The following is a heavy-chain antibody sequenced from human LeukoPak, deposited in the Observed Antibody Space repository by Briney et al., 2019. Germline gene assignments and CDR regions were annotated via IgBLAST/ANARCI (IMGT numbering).Heavy chain of an antibody. CDR1: GFTFSNYN. CDR2: ITSSSSYI. D-gene: IGHD1-26*01. J-gene: IGHJ6*03. Sequence: SGGSLRLSCAASGFTFSNYNMNWVRHAPGKGLEWISSITSSSSYIYYADSVKGRFTISRDNAKNSLFLQMNNLSPDDTAVYFCARDPYSGNYGNYYYYYMDVWGKGTTVTISS. CDR3: ARDPYSGNYGNYYYYYMDV. V-gene: IGHV3-21*06.